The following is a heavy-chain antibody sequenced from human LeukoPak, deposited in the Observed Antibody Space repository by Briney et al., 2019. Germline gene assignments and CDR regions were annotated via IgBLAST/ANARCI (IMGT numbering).Heavy chain of an antibody. CDR2: INHSGST. Sequence: SETLSLTCAVYGGSFSGYYWSWIRQPPGEGLEWIGEINHSGSTNYNPSLKSRVTISVDTSKNQFSLKLSSVTAADTAVYYCARGGIVVVPAAMRWFYPWGQGTLVTVSS. CDR1: GGSFSGYY. V-gene: IGHV4-34*01. CDR3: ARGGIVVVPAAMRWFYP. J-gene: IGHJ5*02. D-gene: IGHD2-2*01.